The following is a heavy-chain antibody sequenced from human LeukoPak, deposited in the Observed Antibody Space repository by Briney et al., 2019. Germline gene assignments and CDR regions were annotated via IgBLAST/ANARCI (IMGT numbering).Heavy chain of an antibody. Sequence: GGSLRLSCAASGFTFSSYAMSWVRQAPGKGLEWVSAISGSGGSTYYADSVKGRFTISRDNSKNTLYLQMNSLRAEDTAVYYCAKPLTGQQLVNWFGPWAREPWSPSPQ. CDR1: GFTFSSYA. CDR3: AKPLTGQQLVNWFGP. D-gene: IGHD6-13*01. CDR2: ISGSGGST. V-gene: IGHV3-23*01. J-gene: IGHJ5*02.